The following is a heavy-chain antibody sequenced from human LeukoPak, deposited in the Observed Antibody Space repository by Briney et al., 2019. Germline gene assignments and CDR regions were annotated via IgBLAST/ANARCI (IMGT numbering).Heavy chain of an antibody. CDR2: IYYSGST. Sequence: SEILSLTCTVSGGSISSYYWSWIRQPPGKGLEWIGYIYYSGSTNYNPSLKSRVTISVDTSKNQFSLKLSSVTAADTAVYYCARGVSPGLYAFDIWGQGTMVTVSS. J-gene: IGHJ3*02. CDR1: GGSISSYY. V-gene: IGHV4-59*01. D-gene: IGHD6-13*01. CDR3: ARGVSPGLYAFDI.